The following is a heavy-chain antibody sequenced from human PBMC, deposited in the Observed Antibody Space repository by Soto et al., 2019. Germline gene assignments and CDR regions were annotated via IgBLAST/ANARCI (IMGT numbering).Heavy chain of an antibody. J-gene: IGHJ4*02. CDR2: INPSGGST. V-gene: IGHV1-46*03. CDR3: ARDLSPPYYDSLTGYLFDY. D-gene: IGHD3-9*01. CDR1: GYTFTSYY. Sequence: ASVKVSCKASGYTFTSYYMHWVRQAPGQGLEWMGIINPSGGSTSYAQKFQGRVTMTRDTSTSTVYMELSSLRSEDTAVYYCARDLSPPYYDSLTGYLFDYWGQGTLVTVSS.